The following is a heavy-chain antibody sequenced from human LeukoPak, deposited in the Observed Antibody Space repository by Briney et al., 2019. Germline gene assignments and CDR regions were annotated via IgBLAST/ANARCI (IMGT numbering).Heavy chain of an antibody. CDR3: AGRALDYYDSSGYYDY. J-gene: IGHJ4*02. CDR1: GGSISSSSYY. V-gene: IGHV4-39*07. CDR2: IYYSGST. D-gene: IGHD3-22*01. Sequence: SETLSLTCTVSGGSISSSSYYWGWIRQPPGKGLEWIGSIYYSGSTYYNPSLKSRVTISVDTSKNQFSLKLSSVTAADTAVYCCAGRALDYYDSSGYYDYWGQGTLVTVSS.